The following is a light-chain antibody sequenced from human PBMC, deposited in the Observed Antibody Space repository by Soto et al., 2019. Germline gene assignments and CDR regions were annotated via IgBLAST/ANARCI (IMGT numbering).Light chain of an antibody. J-gene: IGKJ1*01. CDR3: QQYGSSPRT. V-gene: IGKV3-20*01. CDR2: DAS. Sequence: EILLTQSPATLSLSPGERATLSCRASQSVSSYLGWYQQKPGQAPRLLIYDASNRDTGIPDRFSGSGSVTDFTLTISRLEPEDFAVYFCQQYGSSPRTFGQGTKVDIK. CDR1: QSVSSY.